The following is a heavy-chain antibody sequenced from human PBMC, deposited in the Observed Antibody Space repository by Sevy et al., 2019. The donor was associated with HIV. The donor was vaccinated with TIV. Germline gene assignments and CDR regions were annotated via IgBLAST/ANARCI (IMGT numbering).Heavy chain of an antibody. Sequence: GGSLRLSCTVSGFIFSNFAMRWVRQAPGKGLEWVAVTSYDGSHKYYADSVKGRFTVSRDNSRNILSLEMSSLRRDDTAVYYCARGENNDEFFQYWGQGTLVTVSS. CDR2: TSYDGSHK. V-gene: IGHV3-30*04. CDR1: GFIFSNFA. CDR3: ARGENNDEFFQY. D-gene: IGHD1-26*01. J-gene: IGHJ1*01.